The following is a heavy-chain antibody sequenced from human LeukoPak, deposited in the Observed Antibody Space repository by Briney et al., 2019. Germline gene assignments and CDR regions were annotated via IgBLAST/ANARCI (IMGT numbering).Heavy chain of an antibody. CDR2: IQYDGNNK. Sequence: GGSLRLSCAASGFTFSSYGMHRVRQAPGKGLEWVAFIQYDGNNKNYADSVKGRFTISRDNSKNTLYLQMNSLRAEDTAIYYCAKEPVMVLTTHRLDYWGQGTLVTVSS. D-gene: IGHD4/OR15-4a*01. CDR3: AKEPVMVLTTHRLDY. CDR1: GFTFSSYG. V-gene: IGHV3-30*02. J-gene: IGHJ4*02.